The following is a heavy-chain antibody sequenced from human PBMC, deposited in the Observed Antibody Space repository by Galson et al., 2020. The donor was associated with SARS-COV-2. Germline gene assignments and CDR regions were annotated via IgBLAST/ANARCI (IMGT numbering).Heavy chain of an antibody. V-gene: IGHV4-4*07. CDR1: GGSISSYY. Sequence: SETLSLTCTVSGGSISSYYWSWIRQPAGKGLEWIGRIYTSGSTNYNPSLKSRVTMSVDTSKNQFSLKLSSVTAADTAVYYCARDASIYCGGDCSYYYYYGMDVWGQGTTVTVSS. D-gene: IGHD2-21*02. J-gene: IGHJ6*02. CDR3: ARDASIYCGGDCSYYYYYGMDV. CDR2: IYTSGST.